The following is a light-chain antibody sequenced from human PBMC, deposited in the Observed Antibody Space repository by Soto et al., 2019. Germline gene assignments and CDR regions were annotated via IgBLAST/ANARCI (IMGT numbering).Light chain of an antibody. CDR2: GAS. Sequence: EIVLTQSPATLSVSPGERATLSCRASQSVSNNLAWYQQKPCQAPRLLIYGASTSATGIPARFSGSGSGTEFTLTISSLLSEDFAVYYCQQDNNWPRTFGQGTKVE. V-gene: IGKV3-15*01. CDR1: QSVSNN. J-gene: IGKJ1*01. CDR3: QQDNNWPRT.